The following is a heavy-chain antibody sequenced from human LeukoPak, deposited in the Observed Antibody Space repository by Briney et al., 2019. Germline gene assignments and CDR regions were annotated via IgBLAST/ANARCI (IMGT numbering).Heavy chain of an antibody. CDR3: ARNDWNDPWFDP. Sequence: ASVKVSCKASGYXFTSYGISWVRQAPGQGLEWMGWISAYNGNTNYAQKLQGRVTMTTDTSTSTAYMELRSLRSDDTAVYYCARNDWNDPWFDPWGQGTLVTVSS. J-gene: IGHJ5*02. CDR1: GYXFTSYG. CDR2: ISAYNGNT. V-gene: IGHV1-18*01. D-gene: IGHD1-1*01.